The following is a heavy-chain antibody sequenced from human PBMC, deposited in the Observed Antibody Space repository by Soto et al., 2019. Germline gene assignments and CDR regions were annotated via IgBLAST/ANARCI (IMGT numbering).Heavy chain of an antibody. D-gene: IGHD3-3*01. J-gene: IGHJ6*02. CDR1: GGTFSSYA. CDR3: ARDEAILTGMDV. V-gene: IGHV1-69*13. CDR2: IIPIFGTA. Sequence: SVKVSCKASGGTFSSYAISWVRQAPGQGLEWVGGIIPIFGTANYAQKFQGRVTITADESTSTAYMELSSLRSEDTAVYYCARDEAILTGMDVWGQGTTVTVSS.